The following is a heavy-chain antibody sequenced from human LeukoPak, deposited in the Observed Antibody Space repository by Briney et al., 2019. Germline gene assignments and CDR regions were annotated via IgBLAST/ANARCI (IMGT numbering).Heavy chain of an antibody. CDR3: ASRMVYAISPGY. J-gene: IGHJ4*02. CDR2: ISDRGTTI. V-gene: IGHV3-48*03. D-gene: IGHD2-8*01. Sequence: GGSLRLSCAASGFTFSSYEMNWVRQAPGKGLEWVSYISDRGTTIYYADSVKGRFTISRDNARESLYLQMNSLRAEDTAVYYCASRMVYAISPGYWGQGTLVTVSS. CDR1: GFTFSSYE.